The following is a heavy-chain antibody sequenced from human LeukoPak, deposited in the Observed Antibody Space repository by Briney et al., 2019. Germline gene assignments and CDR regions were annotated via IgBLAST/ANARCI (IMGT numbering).Heavy chain of an antibody. Sequence: GGSLRLSCAASGFTVSSNYMSWVRQAPGKGLEWVSVIYSGGSTYYADSVKGRFTISRDNSKNTLYLQMNSLRAEDTAVYYCAKAPHYYDSSGYLYYYYYGMDVWGQGTTVTVSS. D-gene: IGHD3-22*01. CDR3: AKAPHYYDSSGYLYYYYYGMDV. CDR2: IYSGGST. V-gene: IGHV3-53*01. J-gene: IGHJ6*02. CDR1: GFTVSSNY.